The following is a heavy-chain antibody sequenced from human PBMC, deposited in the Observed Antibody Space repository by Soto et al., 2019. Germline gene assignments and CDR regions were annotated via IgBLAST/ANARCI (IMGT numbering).Heavy chain of an antibody. CDR2: ITSSGKFA. Sequence: GGSLRLSCAASGFSFSDYYMSWIRQAPGKTLEYISYITSSGKFAHHADSVKGRLTISRDNAKNSVFLQMNSLRVDDTGIYYCARFSEAGEVFDYWGQGTPVTVSS. CDR1: GFSFSDYY. J-gene: IGHJ4*02. V-gene: IGHV3-11*06. D-gene: IGHD6-13*01. CDR3: ARFSEAGEVFDY.